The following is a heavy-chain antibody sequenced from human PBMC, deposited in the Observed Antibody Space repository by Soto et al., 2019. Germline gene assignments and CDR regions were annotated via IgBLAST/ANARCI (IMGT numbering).Heavy chain of an antibody. J-gene: IGHJ6*02. CDR2: IFYTGST. D-gene: IGHD1-26*01. CDR3: SRHVSGSYSYYGMDV. V-gene: IGHV4-31*03. CDR1: GNSISTGAYY. Sequence: SETLSLTCNVSGNSISTGAYYWSWIRQHPGKGLEWIGHIFYTGSTHYNPSLKSRLTISVDTSKYHFSLRLNSVSAADTAVYYCSRHVSGSYSYYGMDVRGRGPTVAVCS.